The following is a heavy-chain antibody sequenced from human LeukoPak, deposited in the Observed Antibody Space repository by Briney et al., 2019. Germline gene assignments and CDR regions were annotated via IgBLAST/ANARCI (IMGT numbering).Heavy chain of an antibody. CDR3: AREGGPYRPLDY. J-gene: IGHJ4*02. V-gene: IGHV4-4*02. CDR2: VNLQGST. CDR1: GGSITNTNY. Sequence: SETLSLTCGVSGGSITNTNYWTWVRQPPGKGLEWIGEVNLQGSTNYNPSLMGQVAIAVDTSENHISLQLTSVTAADTAVYYCAREGGPYRPLDYSGQGTLVTVSS.